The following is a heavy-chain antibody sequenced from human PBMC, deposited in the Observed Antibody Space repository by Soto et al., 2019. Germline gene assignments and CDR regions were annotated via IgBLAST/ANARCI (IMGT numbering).Heavy chain of an antibody. Sequence: QVQLVRSGAEVKKPGSSVKVSCKASGGTFSSYAINWVRQAPGQGLEWMGGIIPIFGTADYAQKFQGRVTITADASTTTAYMQLSSLRSEDTAVYYCASVAAKYYYYGMDVWGQGTTVTVSS. CDR2: IIPIFGTA. D-gene: IGHD1-26*01. CDR3: ASVAAKYYYYGMDV. V-gene: IGHV1-69*12. J-gene: IGHJ6*02. CDR1: GGTFSSYA.